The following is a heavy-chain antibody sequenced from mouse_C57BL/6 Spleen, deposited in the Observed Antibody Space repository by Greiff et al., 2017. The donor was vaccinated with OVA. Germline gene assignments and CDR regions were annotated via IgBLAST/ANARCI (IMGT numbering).Heavy chain of an antibody. CDR2: IDPNSGGT. J-gene: IGHJ4*01. CDR1: GYTFTSYW. Sequence: QVQLKQPGAELVKPGASVKLSCKASGYTFTSYWMHWVKQRPGRGLEWIGRIDPNSGGTKYNEKFKSKATLTVDKPSSTAYMQLSSLTSEDSAVYYCARDDGYYVRYAMDYWGQGTSVTVSS. CDR3: ARDDGYYVRYAMDY. V-gene: IGHV1-72*01. D-gene: IGHD2-3*01.